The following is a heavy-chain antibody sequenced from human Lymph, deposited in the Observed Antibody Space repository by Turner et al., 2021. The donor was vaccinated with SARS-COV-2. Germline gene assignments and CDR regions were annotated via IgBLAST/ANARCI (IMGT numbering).Heavy chain of an antibody. D-gene: IGHD3-3*01. CDR3: ARDVERYNDFWSGYSGGYGLDV. CDR2: INPNSGGT. V-gene: IGHV1-2*02. J-gene: IGHJ6*02. CDR1: GYTFTGYY. Sequence: QVQLVQSGAEVKKPGASVTVSCKASGYTFTGYYMHWVRQAPGQGLEWRGWINPNSGGTNYAKKFQGRVTMTRDTSISTAYMELSRLRSDDTAVYYCARDVERYNDFWSGYSGGYGLDVWGQGTTVTVSS.